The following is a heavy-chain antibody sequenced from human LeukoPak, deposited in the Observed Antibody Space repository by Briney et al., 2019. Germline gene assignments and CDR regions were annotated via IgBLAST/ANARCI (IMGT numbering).Heavy chain of an antibody. Sequence: ASVKVSCKASGYTFTSYGISWVRQAPGQGLEWMGWISAYNGNTNYAQKLQGRVTMTTDTSTSTAYMELRSLRSDDTALYYCARGYCSSTSCYKGFDYWGQGTLVTVSS. CDR2: ISAYNGNT. V-gene: IGHV1-18*01. D-gene: IGHD2-2*02. CDR1: GYTFTSYG. CDR3: ARGYCSSTSCYKGFDY. J-gene: IGHJ4*02.